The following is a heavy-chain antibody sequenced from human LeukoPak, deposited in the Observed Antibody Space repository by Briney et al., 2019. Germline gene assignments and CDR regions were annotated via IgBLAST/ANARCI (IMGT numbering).Heavy chain of an antibody. Sequence: SETLSLTCIVSAGSIGSDALYWGWIRQPPGKGLEWIGSIYYSGSTYYNPSLKSRVTISVDTSKNQFSLKLSSMTAADTAVYYCARHSSSWYDYWGQGTLVTVSS. CDR1: AGSIGSDALY. J-gene: IGHJ4*02. D-gene: IGHD6-13*01. V-gene: IGHV4-39*01. CDR2: IYYSGST. CDR3: ARHSSSWYDY.